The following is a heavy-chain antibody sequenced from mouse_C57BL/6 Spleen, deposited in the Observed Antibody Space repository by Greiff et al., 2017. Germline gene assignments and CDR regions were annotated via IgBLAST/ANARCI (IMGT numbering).Heavy chain of an antibody. D-gene: IGHD2-5*01. V-gene: IGHV1-31*01. CDR1: GYSFTGYY. CDR3: ARSYSKGDYYYAMDY. J-gene: IGHJ4*01. Sequence: VQLQQSGPELVKPGASVKISCKASGYSFTGYYMHWVKQSHGNILDWIGYIYPYNGVSSYNQKFKGKATLTVDKSSSTAYMELRSLTSEASAVYYCARSYSKGDYYYAMDYRGQGTSVTVSP. CDR2: IYPYNGVS.